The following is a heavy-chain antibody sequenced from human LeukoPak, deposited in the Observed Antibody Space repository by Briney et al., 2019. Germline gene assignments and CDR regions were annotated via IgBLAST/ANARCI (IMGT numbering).Heavy chain of an antibody. D-gene: IGHD3-16*01. V-gene: IGHV3-7*03. CDR1: GFTFSGFW. Sequence: QPGGSLRLSCAASGFTFSGFWMSWSRQAPGKGLEWVASINHNGNVNYYVDSVKGRFTISRDNAKNSLYLQMSNLRAEDTAVYFCARGGGLDVWGQGATVTVSS. CDR3: ARGGGLDV. CDR2: INHNGNVN. J-gene: IGHJ6*02.